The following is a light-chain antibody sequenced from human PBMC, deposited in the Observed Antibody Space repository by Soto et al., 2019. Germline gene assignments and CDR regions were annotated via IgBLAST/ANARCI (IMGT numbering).Light chain of an antibody. CDR1: QSVSSTS. V-gene: IGKV3-20*01. Sequence: PCAQPLSREERATLSCRASQSVSSTSLAWYQQKPGQAPRLLIYGASTRATGIPDRFSGSGSGTDFTLTISIVEPEDFALYYSQVSATLLWKFAQGTKVDIK. CDR2: GAS. J-gene: IGKJ1*01. CDR3: QVSATLLWK.